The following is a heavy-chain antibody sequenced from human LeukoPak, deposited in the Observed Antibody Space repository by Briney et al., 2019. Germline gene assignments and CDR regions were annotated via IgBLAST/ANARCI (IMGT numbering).Heavy chain of an antibody. CDR1: GDSISSSSYH. J-gene: IGHJ6*03. Sequence: SETLSLTCTVSGDSISSSSYHWGWIRQPPGKGLEWIASIYYSGSTYYNPSLKSRVTISVDTSKNQFSLKLSSVTAADAAVYYCARHPFYYMDVWGKGTTVTVSS. CDR3: ARHPFYYMDV. V-gene: IGHV4-39*01. CDR2: IYYSGST.